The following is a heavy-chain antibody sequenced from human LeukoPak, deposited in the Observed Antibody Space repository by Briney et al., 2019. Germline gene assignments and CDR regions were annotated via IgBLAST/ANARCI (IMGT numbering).Heavy chain of an antibody. D-gene: IGHD3-16*02. Sequence: PSETLSLTCTVSGGSISSSSYYWSWIRQPPGKGLEWIGSIYYSGSTYYNPSLKSRVAISVDTSKNQFSLKLSSVTAADTAVYYCARHVYDYVWGSYRYFDYWGQGTLVTVSS. CDR2: IYYSGST. CDR3: ARHVYDYVWGSYRYFDY. V-gene: IGHV4-39*01. J-gene: IGHJ4*02. CDR1: GGSISSSSYY.